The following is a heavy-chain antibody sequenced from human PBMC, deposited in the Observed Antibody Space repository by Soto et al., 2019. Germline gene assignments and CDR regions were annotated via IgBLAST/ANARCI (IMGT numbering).Heavy chain of an antibody. V-gene: IGHV4-59*01. Sequence: SETLSLTCTVSGGSISSYYWSWIRQPPGKGLEWIGYIYYSGSTNYNPSLKSRVTISVDTSKNQFSLKLSSVTAADTAVYYCARDSGVAAIDYWGQGTLVTVSS. D-gene: IGHD6-13*01. CDR3: ARDSGVAAIDY. CDR2: IYYSGST. CDR1: GGSISSYY. J-gene: IGHJ4*02.